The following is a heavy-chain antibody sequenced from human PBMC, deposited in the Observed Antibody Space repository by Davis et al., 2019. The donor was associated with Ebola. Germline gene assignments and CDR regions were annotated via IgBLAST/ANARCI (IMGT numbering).Heavy chain of an antibody. J-gene: IGHJ6*04. CDR3: AKDRSGGDSSDGMDV. V-gene: IGHV3-30*02. Sequence: PGGSLRLSCAASGFTVSSNYMSWVRQAPGKGLEWVAFIRYDGSNKYYADSVKGRFTISRDNSKNTLYLQMNSLRAEDTAVYYCAKDRSGGDSSDGMDVWGKGTTVTVSS. D-gene: IGHD2-21*02. CDR1: GFTVSSNY. CDR2: IRYDGSNK.